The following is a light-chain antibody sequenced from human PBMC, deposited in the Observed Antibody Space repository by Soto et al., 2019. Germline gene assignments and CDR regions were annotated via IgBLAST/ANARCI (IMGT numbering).Light chain of an antibody. V-gene: IGKV3-20*01. J-gene: IGKJ1*01. CDR1: QSVTSTH. Sequence: EIVLTQSPGTLSLSPGERATLSCRASQSVTSTHLAWYQQKPGQAPRLLIYDASTRATGIPDRFSGSGSGTDFTLTISRLGPEDFAVYCCQQFDGSLWTFGPGTKVEIK. CDR2: DAS. CDR3: QQFDGSLWT.